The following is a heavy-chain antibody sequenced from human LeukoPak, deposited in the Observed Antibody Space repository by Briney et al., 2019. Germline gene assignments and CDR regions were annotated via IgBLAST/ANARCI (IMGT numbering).Heavy chain of an antibody. J-gene: IGHJ4*02. CDR3: TTDRYSYVFDYFDY. V-gene: IGHV3-15*01. CDR1: GFILSNAW. D-gene: IGHD5-18*01. CDR2: MKRKSDDRTT. Sequence: PGGSESLSCAACGFILSNAWMRWARQARGRGLEWVGRMKRKSDDRTTDHGAAVKGRLTIPRDDPKISLYLQIDRLKTEDTAVYYCTTDRYSYVFDYFDYWGQGTLVTVSS.